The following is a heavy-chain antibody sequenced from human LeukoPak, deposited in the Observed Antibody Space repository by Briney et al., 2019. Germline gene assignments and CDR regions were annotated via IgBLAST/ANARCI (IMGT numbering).Heavy chain of an antibody. J-gene: IGHJ3*02. CDR3: ARDLDWAFDI. D-gene: IGHD3-9*01. CDR1: GFTFSSYS. Sequence: PGGSLRLSCAASGFTFSSYSMNWVRQAPGKGLEWISYITSDGGRVSYADSVKGRFTISRDNAKNSLYLQMNSLRDDDTVVYYCARDLDWAFDIWGQGTMVTVSS. CDR2: ITSDGGRV. V-gene: IGHV3-48*02.